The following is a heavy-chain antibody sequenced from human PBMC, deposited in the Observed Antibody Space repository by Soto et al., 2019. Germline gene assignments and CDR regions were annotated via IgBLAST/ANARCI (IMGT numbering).Heavy chain of an antibody. CDR2: MNPNSGNT. CDR3: ARGMTAMVSVGYYGMDV. CDR1: GYTFTSYD. Sequence: QVQLVQSGAEVKKPGASVKVSCKASGYTFTSYDINWVRQATGQGLEWMGWMNPNSGNTGYAQKFQGRVTMTRNTSISTAYMELSSLRSEDTAVYYCARGMTAMVSVGYYGMDVWGQGTTVTVSS. D-gene: IGHD5-18*01. V-gene: IGHV1-8*01. J-gene: IGHJ6*02.